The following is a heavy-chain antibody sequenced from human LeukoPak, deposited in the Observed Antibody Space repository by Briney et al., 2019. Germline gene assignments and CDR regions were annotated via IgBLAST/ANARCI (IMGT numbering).Heavy chain of an antibody. D-gene: IGHD3-3*02. CDR3: ARDLLAPGFDAFDI. V-gene: IGHV3-53*01. J-gene: IGHJ3*02. CDR1: GFTFSSNY. CDR2: IYSGGST. Sequence: PGGSLRLSCAASGFTFSSNYMSWVRQAPGKGLEWVSVIYSGGSTYYADSVKGRFSISRDNSKNTLYLQMNSLRAEDTAVYYCARDLLAPGFDAFDIWGQGTMVTVSS.